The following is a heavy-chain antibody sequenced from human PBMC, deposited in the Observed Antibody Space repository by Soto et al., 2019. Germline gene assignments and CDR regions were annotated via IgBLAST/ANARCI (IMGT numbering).Heavy chain of an antibody. V-gene: IGHV5-51*01. CDR3: ARQDCTNGVCYFMDV. D-gene: IGHD2-8*01. Sequence: GESLKISCKGSGYSFTSYWIGWVRQMPGKGLEWMGIIYPGDSDTRYSPSFQGQVTISADKSISTAYLQWSSLKASGTAMYYCARQDCTNGVCYFMDVWGKGTTVTVS. CDR2: IYPGDSDT. J-gene: IGHJ6*03. CDR1: GYSFTSYW.